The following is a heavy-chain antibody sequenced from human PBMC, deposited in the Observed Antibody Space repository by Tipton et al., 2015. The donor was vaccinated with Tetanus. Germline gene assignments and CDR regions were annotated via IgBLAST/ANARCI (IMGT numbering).Heavy chain of an antibody. CDR2: IYYSGST. V-gene: IGHV4-59*11. D-gene: IGHD3-22*01. CDR3: ARGAYSYDSSGYYYLLDP. Sequence: TLSLTCTVSGGSLSSLLWTWTRLSPGKGLEWIGYIYYSGSTNYNPSLKSRVTISVDTSKNQFSLKLSSVTAADTAVYYCARGAYSYDSSGYYYLLDPWGQGTLVTVSS. CDR1: GGSLSSLL. J-gene: IGHJ5*02.